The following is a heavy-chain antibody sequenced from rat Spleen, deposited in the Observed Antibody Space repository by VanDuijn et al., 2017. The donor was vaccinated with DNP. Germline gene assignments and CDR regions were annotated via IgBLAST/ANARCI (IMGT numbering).Heavy chain of an antibody. CDR2: INSAGTT. V-gene: IGHV3-3*01. Sequence: EVQLQESGPGLVKPSQSFSLTCSVTDYSVTSSYRWNWIRKVPGNKLEWMGYINSAGTTNYNPSLKSRISITRDTSKNQFFLQLNSVTTEDTATYYCARWTRYFDYWGQGVMVTVSS. D-gene: IGHD1-7*01. J-gene: IGHJ2*01. CDR1: DYSVTSSYR. CDR3: ARWTRYFDY.